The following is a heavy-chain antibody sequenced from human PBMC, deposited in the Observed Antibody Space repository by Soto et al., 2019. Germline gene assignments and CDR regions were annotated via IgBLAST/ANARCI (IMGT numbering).Heavy chain of an antibody. CDR3: ARDQPIYCSSTSCYRPFDY. Sequence: SVTLSLTCTVCGCSLSSYSRSWIRQPDKKGLEWIGRIYTSGSTNYNPSLKSRVTMSVDTSKNQFSLKLSSVTAADTAVYYCARDQPIYCSSTSCYRPFDYWGQGTLVTVSS. CDR2: IYTSGST. CDR1: GCSLSSYS. J-gene: IGHJ4*02. V-gene: IGHV4-4*07. D-gene: IGHD2-2*01.